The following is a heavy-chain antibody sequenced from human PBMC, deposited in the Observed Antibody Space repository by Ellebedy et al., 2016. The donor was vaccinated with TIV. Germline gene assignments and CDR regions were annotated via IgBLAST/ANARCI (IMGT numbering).Heavy chain of an antibody. CDR3: ARAGIYSYGYLFDY. Sequence: GESLKISCAASGFTFSSFAMSWVRQAPGKGLEWISYIGSSSSTIYYADSVKGRFTISRDNAKNSLYLQMDSLRDEDTAVYYCARAGIYSYGYLFDYWGQGTLVTVSS. CDR1: GFTFSSFA. V-gene: IGHV3-48*02. CDR2: IGSSSSTI. D-gene: IGHD5-18*01. J-gene: IGHJ4*02.